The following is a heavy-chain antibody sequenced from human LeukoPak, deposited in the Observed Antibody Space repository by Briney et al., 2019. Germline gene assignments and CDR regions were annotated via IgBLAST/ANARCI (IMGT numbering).Heavy chain of an antibody. CDR2: ISGSGGST. CDR3: AKDRGWLQLG. Sequence: ETLSLTCAVYGGSFSGYYWSWIRQAPGKGLEWVSAISGSGGSTYYADSVKGRFTISRDNSKNTLYLQMNSLRAEDTAVYYCAKDRGWLQLGWGQGTLVTVSS. J-gene: IGHJ4*02. V-gene: IGHV3-23*01. D-gene: IGHD5-24*01. CDR1: GGSFSGYY.